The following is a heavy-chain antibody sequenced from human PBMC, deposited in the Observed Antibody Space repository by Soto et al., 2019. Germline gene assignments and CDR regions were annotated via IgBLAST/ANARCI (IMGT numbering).Heavy chain of an antibody. CDR1: GGSISSSSYY. J-gene: IGHJ4*02. V-gene: IGHV4-39*01. Sequence: QLQLQESGPGLVKPSETLSLTCTVSGGSISSSSYYWGWIRQPPGKGLVWIGSVYYSGSTYYNPSLKSRVTISVDTSKNHFSLKLRSVTAADTAVYYCARHPWASGWYEGLGPFDYWGQGTLVTVSS. CDR2: VYYSGST. D-gene: IGHD6-19*01. CDR3: ARHPWASGWYEGLGPFDY.